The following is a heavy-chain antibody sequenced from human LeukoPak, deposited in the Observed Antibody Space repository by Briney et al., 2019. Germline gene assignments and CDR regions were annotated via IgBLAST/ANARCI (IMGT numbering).Heavy chain of an antibody. D-gene: IGHD5-24*01. V-gene: IGHV1-69*06. CDR2: IIPIFGTA. CDR3: ATDHSMANTAWWFDP. Sequence: ASVKVSCKASGGTFISYAISWVRQAPGQGLEWMGGIIPIFGTANYAQKFQGRVTITADKSTSTAYMELSSLRSEDTAVYYCATDHSMANTAWWFDPWGQGTLVTVSS. J-gene: IGHJ5*02. CDR1: GGTFISYA.